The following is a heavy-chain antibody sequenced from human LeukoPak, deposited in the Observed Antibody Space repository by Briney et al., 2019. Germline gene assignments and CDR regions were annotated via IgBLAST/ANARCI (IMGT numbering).Heavy chain of an antibody. CDR3: ARVTIFGVVIIRHYYYYMDV. CDR2: IYYSGIT. CDR1: GASISSSDRY. Sequence: SETLSLTCTVSGASISSSDRYWGWIRQPPGKGLEWIGSIYYSGITYHNPSLKSRVTISVDTSKNQFSLKLSSVTAADTAVYYCARVTIFGVVIIRHYYYYMDVWGKGTTVTVSS. V-gene: IGHV4-39*07. D-gene: IGHD3-3*01. J-gene: IGHJ6*03.